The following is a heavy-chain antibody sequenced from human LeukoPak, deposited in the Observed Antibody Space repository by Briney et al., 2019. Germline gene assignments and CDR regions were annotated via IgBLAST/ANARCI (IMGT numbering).Heavy chain of an antibody. D-gene: IGHD3-16*01. CDR3: AREGERSWFDP. CDR2: IIPILGIA. Sequence: GASVKVSCKASGGTFSSYAISWVRQAPGQGLEWMGRIIPILGIANYAQKFQGRVTITADKSTSTAYMELSSLRSEDTAVYYCAREGERSWFDPWGQGTLVTVSS. CDR1: GGTFSSYA. J-gene: IGHJ5*02. V-gene: IGHV1-69*04.